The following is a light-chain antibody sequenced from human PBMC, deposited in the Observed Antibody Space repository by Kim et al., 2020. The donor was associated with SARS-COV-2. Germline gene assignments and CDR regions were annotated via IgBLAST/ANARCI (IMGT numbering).Light chain of an antibody. CDR2: GAS. CDR3: QQYGSSPLT. Sequence: PGEGATLSCRASQSVSSDCLAWYQQKPGQTPRLFIYGASNRATGISDRFSGSGAGTDFTLTISRLEPEDSAVYYCQQYGSSPLTFGGGTKVDIK. J-gene: IGKJ4*01. CDR1: QSVSSDC. V-gene: IGKV3-20*01.